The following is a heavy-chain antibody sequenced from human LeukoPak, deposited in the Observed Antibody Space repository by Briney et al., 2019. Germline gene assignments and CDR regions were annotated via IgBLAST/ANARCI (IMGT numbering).Heavy chain of an antibody. J-gene: IGHJ6*03. Sequence: TSETLSLTCTVSGGSISSYYWSWIRQPPGKGLEWIGYIYYSGSTNYNPSLKSRVTISVDTSKIQFSLKLSSVTAADTAVYYCARDLWGDGYNSAPYYYYYMDVWGKGTTVTVSS. V-gene: IGHV4-59*01. CDR1: GGSISSYY. D-gene: IGHD5-24*01. CDR3: ARDLWGDGYNSAPYYYYYMDV. CDR2: IYYSGST.